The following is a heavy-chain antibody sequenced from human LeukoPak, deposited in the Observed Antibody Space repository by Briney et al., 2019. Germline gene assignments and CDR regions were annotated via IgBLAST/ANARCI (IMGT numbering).Heavy chain of an antibody. CDR1: GGSISSYY. CDR2: IYYSGST. J-gene: IGHJ4*02. CDR3: ARQDRRGWHELDY. D-gene: IGHD6-19*01. Sequence: PSETLSLTCTVSGGSISSYYWSWIRQPPGKGLEWIGYIYYSGSTNYNPSLKSRVTISVDTSKNQFSLKLSSVTAADTAVYYCARQDRRGWHELDYWGQGTLVTVSS. V-gene: IGHV4-59*08.